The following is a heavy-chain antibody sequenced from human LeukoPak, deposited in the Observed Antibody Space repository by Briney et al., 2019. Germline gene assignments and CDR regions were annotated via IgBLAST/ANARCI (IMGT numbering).Heavy chain of an antibody. CDR2: IKQDGSEK. V-gene: IGHV3-7*01. CDR1: GFTFSSYW. J-gene: IGHJ3*02. Sequence: GGSLRLSCAASGFTFSSYWVSWVRQAPGKGLEWVANIKQDGSEKYYVDSVKGRFTIFRDNAKNSLYLQMNSLRAEDTAVYYCARDPDSSDSSGYDAFDTWGQGTMVTVSS. D-gene: IGHD3-22*01. CDR3: ARDPDSSDSSGYDAFDT.